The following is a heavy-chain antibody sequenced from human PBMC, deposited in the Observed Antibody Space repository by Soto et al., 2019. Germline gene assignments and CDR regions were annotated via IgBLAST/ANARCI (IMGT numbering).Heavy chain of an antibody. CDR3: ARDGNGNSLAY. D-gene: IGHD2-8*01. J-gene: IGHJ4*02. CDR2: IIPIFGAA. V-gene: IGHV1-69*13. Sequence: SSVKVSCKASGGTFSKYTISWVRQAPGQGLEWMAGIIPIFGAAKAAQKFQGRVALTADESTTTAYMELSSPKSDDTAIYYCARDGNGNSLAYWGQGTLVTVSS. CDR1: GGTFSKYT.